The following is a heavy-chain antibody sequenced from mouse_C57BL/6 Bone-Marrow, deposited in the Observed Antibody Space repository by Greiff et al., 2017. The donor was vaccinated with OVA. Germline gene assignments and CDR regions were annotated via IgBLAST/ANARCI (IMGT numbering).Heavy chain of an antibody. CDR2: ISNLAYSI. J-gene: IGHJ3*01. Sequence: EVNVVESGGGLVQPGGSLKLSCAASGFTFSDYGMAWVRQAPRKGPEWVAFISNLAYSIYYADTVTGRFTISRENAKNTLYLEMSSLRSEDTAMYYCARGYYGSSPWFAYWGQGTLVTVSA. V-gene: IGHV5-15*01. D-gene: IGHD1-1*01. CDR1: GFTFSDYG. CDR3: ARGYYGSSPWFAY.